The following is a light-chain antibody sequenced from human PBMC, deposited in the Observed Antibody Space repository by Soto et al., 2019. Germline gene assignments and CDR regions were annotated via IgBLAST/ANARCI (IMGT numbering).Light chain of an antibody. V-gene: IGLV2-14*01. CDR1: SSDVGGYSY. CDR3: SSYTRSSTLEV. CDR2: EVS. J-gene: IGLJ3*02. Sequence: QSALTQPASVSGSPGQSITISCTGTSSDVGGYSYVSWYQQHPGKAPKLIIYEVSNRPSGVSNRFSGSKSGNTASLTISGLQAEDEADYYCSSYTRSSTLEVFGGGTKLTVL.